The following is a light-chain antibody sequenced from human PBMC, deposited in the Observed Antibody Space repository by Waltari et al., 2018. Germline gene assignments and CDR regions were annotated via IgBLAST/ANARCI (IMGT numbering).Light chain of an antibody. CDR1: QSIGSY. J-gene: IGKJ2*01. Sequence: DIQMTQSPSSLSASVVDRITITCLASQSIGSYLKWYQQKPGKAPNLLIYAASSLPSGVPSRFSGSGSGPDFTLTISSLQPEDFATYYCQQSYSTLYTFGQGTKLEIK. CDR2: AAS. V-gene: IGKV1-39*01. CDR3: QQSYSTLYT.